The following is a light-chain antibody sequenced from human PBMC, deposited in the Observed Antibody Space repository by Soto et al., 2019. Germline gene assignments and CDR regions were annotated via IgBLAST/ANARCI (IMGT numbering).Light chain of an antibody. J-gene: IGKJ1*01. CDR2: KAS. CDR3: QHDNSYSEA. CDR1: QTISSW. V-gene: IGKV1-5*03. Sequence: DSQMTQSPSTLSGSVGDRVTITCRASQTISSWLAWYQQKPGKAPKLLIYKASTLKSGVPRRYSGSRSGTEFPLTISNLQPDDCPPYDVQHDNSYSEAVGQGTKVELK.